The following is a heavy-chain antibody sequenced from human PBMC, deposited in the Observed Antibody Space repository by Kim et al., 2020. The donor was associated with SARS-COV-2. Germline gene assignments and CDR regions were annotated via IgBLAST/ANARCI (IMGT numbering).Heavy chain of an antibody. CDR1: GFTFSSYA. CDR2: ISGSGGST. D-gene: IGHD4-17*01. CDR3: AKDRRYRYGDYEAGFDAFDI. V-gene: IGHV3-23*01. J-gene: IGHJ3*02. Sequence: GGSLRLSCAASGFTFSSYAMSWVRQAPGKGLEWVSAISGSGGSTYYADSVKGRFTISRDNSKNTLYLQMNSLRAEDTAVYYCAKDRRYRYGDYEAGFDAFDIWGQGTMVTVSS.